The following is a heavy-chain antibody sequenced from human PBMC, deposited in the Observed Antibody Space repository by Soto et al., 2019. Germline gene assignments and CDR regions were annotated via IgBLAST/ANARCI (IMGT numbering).Heavy chain of an antibody. J-gene: IGHJ5*02. V-gene: IGHV4-34*01. Sequence: SVTLSLTCAVYGVSFSGYYWIWLRQPPGKGLEWIGEINHSGSTNYNPSLKSRVTISVDTSKNQFSLKLSSVTAADTAVYYCARGLGGNWFDPWGQGTLVTVSS. CDR2: INHSGST. CDR1: GVSFSGYY. CDR3: ARGLGGNWFDP.